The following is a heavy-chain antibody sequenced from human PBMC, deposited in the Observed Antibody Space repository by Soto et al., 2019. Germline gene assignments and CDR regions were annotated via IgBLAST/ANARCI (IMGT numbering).Heavy chain of an antibody. D-gene: IGHD3-22*01. Sequence: PSETLSLTCTVSGGSISSSSYYWGWIRQPPGKGLEWIGSIYYSGSTYYNPSLKSRVTISVDTSKNQFSLKLSSVTAADTAVYYCARKLWGYDSSGYYQYDYWGQGTLVTVSS. CDR2: IYYSGST. CDR1: GGSISSSSYY. J-gene: IGHJ4*02. V-gene: IGHV4-39*01. CDR3: ARKLWGYDSSGYYQYDY.